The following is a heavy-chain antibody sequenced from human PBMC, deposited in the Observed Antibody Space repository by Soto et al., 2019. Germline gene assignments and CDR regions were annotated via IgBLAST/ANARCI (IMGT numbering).Heavy chain of an antibody. J-gene: IGHJ4*02. Sequence: SETLSLTCTVSGGSISSGDYYWSWIRQPPGKGLEWIGYIYYSGSTYYNPSPKSRVTISVDTSKNQFSLKLSSVTAADTAVYYCARVNSEWLRSSFDYWGQGTLVTVSS. V-gene: IGHV4-30-4*01. CDR3: ARVNSEWLRSSFDY. CDR2: IYYSGST. D-gene: IGHD5-12*01. CDR1: GGSISSGDYY.